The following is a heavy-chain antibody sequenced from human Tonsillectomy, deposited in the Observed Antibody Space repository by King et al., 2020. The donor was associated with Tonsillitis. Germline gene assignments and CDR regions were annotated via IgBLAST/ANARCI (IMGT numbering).Heavy chain of an antibody. CDR2: IYYSGST. CDR1: GCSISSYY. V-gene: IGHV4-59*08. D-gene: IGHD2/OR15-2a*01. CDR3: ARHYFSAAAFDI. Sequence: VQLQESGPGLVKPSETLSLTCTVSGCSISSYYWSWIRQPPGKGLEWIGYIYYSGSTNYNPSLKSRVTMTVHTSKNQFSLKLSSVTAADTAVYYCARHYFSAAAFDIWGQGTMVTVSS. J-gene: IGHJ3*02.